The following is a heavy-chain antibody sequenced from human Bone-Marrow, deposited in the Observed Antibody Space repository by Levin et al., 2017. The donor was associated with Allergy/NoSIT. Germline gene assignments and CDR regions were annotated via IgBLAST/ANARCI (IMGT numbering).Heavy chain of an antibody. V-gene: IGHV3-30-3*01. Sequence: GESLKISCAASGFTFSSYAMHWVRQAPGKGLEWVAVISYDGSNKYYADSVKGRFTISRDNSKNTLYLQMNSLRAEDTAVYYCARDRKWGFGPHYSSSWSYYFDYWGQGTLVTVSS. CDR1: GFTFSSYA. D-gene: IGHD6-13*01. CDR3: ARDRKWGFGPHYSSSWSYYFDY. J-gene: IGHJ4*02. CDR2: ISYDGSNK.